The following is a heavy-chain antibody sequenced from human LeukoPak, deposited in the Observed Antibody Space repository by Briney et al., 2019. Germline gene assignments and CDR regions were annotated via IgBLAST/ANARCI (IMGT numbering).Heavy chain of an antibody. CDR2: IYYSGST. V-gene: IGHV4-59*01. D-gene: IGHD6-6*01. J-gene: IGHJ6*02. CDR3: ARAYSSSSHYYGMDV. CDR1: GGSISSYY. Sequence: SETLSPTCTVSGGSISSYYWSWIRQPPGKGLEWIGYIYYSGSTNYNPSLKSRVTISVDTSKNQFSLKLSSVTAADTAVYYCARAYSSSSHYYGMDVWGQGTTVTVSS.